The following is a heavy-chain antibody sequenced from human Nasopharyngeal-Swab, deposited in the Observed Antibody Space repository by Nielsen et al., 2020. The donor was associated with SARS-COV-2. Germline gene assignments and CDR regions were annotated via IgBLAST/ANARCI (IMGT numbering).Heavy chain of an antibody. CDR3: ARDRVVGATDY. J-gene: IGHJ4*02. V-gene: IGHV4-59*01. CDR2: IYYSGST. D-gene: IGHD1-26*01. CDR1: GGSISSYY. Sequence: SETLSLTCTVSGGSISSYYWSWIRQPPGKGLEWIGYIYYSGSTNYNPSLKSRVTISVDTSKNQLSLKLSSVTAADTAVYYCARDRVVGATDYWGQGTLVTVSS.